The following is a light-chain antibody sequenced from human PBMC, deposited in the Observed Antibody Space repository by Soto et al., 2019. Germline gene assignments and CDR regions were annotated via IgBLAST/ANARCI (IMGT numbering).Light chain of an antibody. Sequence: DVVMTQSPLSLPVTLGQPAPISCRSSQSLVHSDGNTYLNWFQQRPGRSPRRLIYKVSNRDSGVPARFSGSGSGTDFALKISRVEAEDVGVYYCMQGTHWPITFGQGTRLEIK. J-gene: IGKJ5*01. CDR2: KVS. V-gene: IGKV2-30*02. CDR3: MQGTHWPIT. CDR1: QSLVHSDGNTY.